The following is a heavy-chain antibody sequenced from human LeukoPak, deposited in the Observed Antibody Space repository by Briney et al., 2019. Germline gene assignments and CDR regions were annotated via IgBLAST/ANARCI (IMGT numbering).Heavy chain of an antibody. CDR2: INPSGGST. CDR1: GYTFTSYY. D-gene: IGHD4-11*01. CDR3: ARVPTVPPWFDP. Sequence: ASVKVSCKASGYTFTSYYMHWVRQAPGQGLEWMGIINPSGGSTSYAQKFQGRVTMTRDMSTSTVYMELSSLRSEDTAVYYCARVPTVPPWFDPWGQGTLVTVSS. J-gene: IGHJ5*02. V-gene: IGHV1-46*01.